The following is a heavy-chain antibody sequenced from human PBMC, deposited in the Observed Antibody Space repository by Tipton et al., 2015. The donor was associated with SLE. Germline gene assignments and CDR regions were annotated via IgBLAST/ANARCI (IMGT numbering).Heavy chain of an antibody. V-gene: IGHV3-48*03. CDR1: GFTFRSYE. CDR2: VSGTGTTT. Sequence: GSLRLSCAASGFTFRSYEMMWIRQAPGKGLEWISLVSGTGTTTYYADSVKGRFTISRDNAKNSLSLQMNSLRAEDTAVYYCGRDRTTAYYYYFYMDVWGKGTTVTVSS. CDR3: GRDRTTAYYYYFYMDV. J-gene: IGHJ6*03. D-gene: IGHD1/OR15-1a*01.